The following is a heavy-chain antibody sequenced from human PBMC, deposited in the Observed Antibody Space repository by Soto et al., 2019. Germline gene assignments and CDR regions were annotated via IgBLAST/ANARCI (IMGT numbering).Heavy chain of an antibody. Sequence: SETLSLTCAVSGVPIHNSHSFWGWIRQPPGKGLEFIANVYYSGGAHYNPSFKSRVTISVDTATNQVSLRMSSVTAADTAVYFCGRVVEGATRHTDFDSWGQGTLVTVS. V-gene: IGHV4-39*01. D-gene: IGHD2-21*01. CDR3: GRVVEGATRHTDFDS. CDR2: VYYSGGA. J-gene: IGHJ5*01. CDR1: GVPIHNSHSF.